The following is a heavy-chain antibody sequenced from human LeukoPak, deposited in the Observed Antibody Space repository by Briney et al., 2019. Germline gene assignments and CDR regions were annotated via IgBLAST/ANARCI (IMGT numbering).Heavy chain of an antibody. V-gene: IGHV4-34*01. CDR1: GGSFSGYY. CDR2: INHSGST. J-gene: IGHJ4*02. D-gene: IGHD6-19*01. CDR3: ASSIKAAVLNY. Sequence: PSETLSLTCAVYGGSFSGYYWSWIRQPPGKGLEWIGEINHSGSTNYNPSLKSRVTISVDTSKNQFSLKLSSVTAADTAVYYCASSIKAAVLNYWAKGTLVTVSS.